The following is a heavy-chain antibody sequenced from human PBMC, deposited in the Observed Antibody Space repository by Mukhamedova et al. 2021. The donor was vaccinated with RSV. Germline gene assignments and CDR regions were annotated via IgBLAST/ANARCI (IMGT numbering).Heavy chain of an antibody. CDR2: ISYIGAI. J-gene: IGHJ4*02. V-gene: IGHV4-31*01. Sequence: GGYYWSWIRQLPGKGLEWIGCISYIGAIHYNPSLKSLVVISSDTSKNHFSLELSSVTAAYTAMYYCATLSIGTGSLNTHFDYWGQ. CDR3: ATLSIGTGSLNTHFDY. CDR1: GGYY. D-gene: IGHD2-8*02.